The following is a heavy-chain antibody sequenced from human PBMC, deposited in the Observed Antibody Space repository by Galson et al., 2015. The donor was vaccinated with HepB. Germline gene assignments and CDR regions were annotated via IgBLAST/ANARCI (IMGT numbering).Heavy chain of an antibody. CDR1: GFTFSSYA. CDR2: ISYDGSNK. CDR3: AREVGQWLVRTDYFDY. Sequence: SLRLSCAASGFTFSSYAMHWVRQAPGKGLEWVAVISYDGSNKYYADSVKGRFTISRDNSKNMLYLQMNSLRAEDTAVYYCAREVGQWLVRTDYFDYWGQGTLVTVSS. J-gene: IGHJ4*02. V-gene: IGHV3-30-3*01. D-gene: IGHD6-19*01.